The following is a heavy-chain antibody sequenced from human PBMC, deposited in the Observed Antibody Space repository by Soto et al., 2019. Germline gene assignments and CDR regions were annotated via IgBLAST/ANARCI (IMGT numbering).Heavy chain of an antibody. D-gene: IGHD4-17*01. V-gene: IGHV3-21*01. J-gene: IGHJ4*02. CDR1: GFTFISYG. Sequence: GGSLRLSCAASGFTFISYGMNWVRQAPGKGLEWVSSISTTSSFIYSADSVKGRFTISRDNAKNSLYLQMNSLRAEDTAVYYCAREGALYGDSVSNCFDDWGQGTGVTVAS. CDR2: ISTTSSFI. CDR3: AREGALYGDSVSNCFDD.